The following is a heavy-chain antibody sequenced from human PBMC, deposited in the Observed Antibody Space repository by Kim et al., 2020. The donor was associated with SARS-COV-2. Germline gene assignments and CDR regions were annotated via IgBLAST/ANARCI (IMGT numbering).Heavy chain of an antibody. CDR3: AKAGCGYNAFGF. D-gene: IGHD6-25*01. Sequence: GGSLRLSCAASGFTFSDSYMNWIRQAPGKGLEWVSFISPGGDSIFYSDSVKGRFTISRDNAKNSLYLQMKSLRVEDSAIYYCAKAGCGYNAFGFWGQGTL. CDR1: GFTFSDSY. CDR2: ISPGGDSI. J-gene: IGHJ4*02. V-gene: IGHV3-11*01.